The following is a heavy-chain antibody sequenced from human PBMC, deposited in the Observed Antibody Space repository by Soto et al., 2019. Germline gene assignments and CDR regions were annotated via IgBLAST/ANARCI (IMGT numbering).Heavy chain of an antibody. CDR3: ARAGILDIGGYYYYYGMDV. CDR1: GYTFTSYD. Sequence: QVQLVQSGAEVKKPGASVKVSCKASGYTFTSYDINWVRQATGQGLEWMGWMNPNSGNTGYAQKFQGRVTMTRNTTISTTYTELSSLRSEDTAVYYRARAGILDIGGYYYYYGMDVWGQGTTVTVSS. J-gene: IGHJ6*02. V-gene: IGHV1-8*01. D-gene: IGHD6-13*01. CDR2: MNPNSGNT.